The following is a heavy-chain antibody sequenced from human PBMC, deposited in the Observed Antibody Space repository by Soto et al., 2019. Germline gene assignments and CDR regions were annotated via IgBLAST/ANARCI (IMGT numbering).Heavy chain of an antibody. CDR3: ARDGAIVVVPAARNWFDP. CDR1: GGSFSGYY. D-gene: IGHD2-2*01. Sequence: SETLSLTCAVYGGSFSGYYWSWIRQPPGKGLEWIGEINHSGSTNYNPSLKSRVTISVDTSKNQFSLKLSSVTAADTAVYYCARDGAIVVVPAARNWFDPWGQGTLVTVSS. V-gene: IGHV4-34*01. CDR2: INHSGST. J-gene: IGHJ5*02.